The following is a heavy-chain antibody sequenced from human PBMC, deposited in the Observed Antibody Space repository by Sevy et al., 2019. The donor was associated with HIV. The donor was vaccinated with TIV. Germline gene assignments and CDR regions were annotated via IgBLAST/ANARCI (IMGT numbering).Heavy chain of an antibody. Sequence: GGSLRLSCAASGFDFNHHWMSWVRQAPQKGLEWVANIKQDGSETYYVDSLEGRFTISRDNAKNSLSLQINDLRAEDTAVYYCARLPTGLQSFNSLLSTSFDSWGQGTLVTVSS. CDR1: GFDFNHHW. CDR2: IKQDGSET. V-gene: IGHV3-7*01. CDR3: ARLPTGLQSFNSLLSTSFDS. D-gene: IGHD3-9*01. J-gene: IGHJ4*02.